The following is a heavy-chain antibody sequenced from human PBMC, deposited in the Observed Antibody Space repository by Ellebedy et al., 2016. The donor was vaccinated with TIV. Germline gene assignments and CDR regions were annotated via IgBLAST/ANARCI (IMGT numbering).Heavy chain of an antibody. V-gene: IGHV3-23*01. CDR3: AKDVRLGIISY. D-gene: IGHD7-27*01. CDR2: ISGSGGST. J-gene: IGHJ4*02. CDR1: GFTFSSYA. Sequence: GGSLRLSXAASGFTFSSYAMSWVRQAPGKGLEWVSAISGSGGSTYYADSVKGRFTISRDNSKNTLYLQMNSLRAEDTAVYYCAKDVRLGIISYWGQGTLVTVSS.